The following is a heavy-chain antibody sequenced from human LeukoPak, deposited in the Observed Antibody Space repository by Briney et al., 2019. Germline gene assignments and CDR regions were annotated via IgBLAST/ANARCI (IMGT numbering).Heavy chain of an antibody. D-gene: IGHD3-22*01. V-gene: IGHV3-30*04. Sequence: PGGSLRLSCAASGFTFSSYAMHWVRQAPGKGLEWVAFIRFDGSNTYYADSVKGRFTISRDNSKNTLFLQMNSLRAEDSAVYYCARAPGDSSGYYRRDIEYFQHWGQGTLVTVSS. CDR2: IRFDGSNT. CDR1: GFTFSSYA. CDR3: ARAPGDSSGYYRRDIEYFQH. J-gene: IGHJ1*01.